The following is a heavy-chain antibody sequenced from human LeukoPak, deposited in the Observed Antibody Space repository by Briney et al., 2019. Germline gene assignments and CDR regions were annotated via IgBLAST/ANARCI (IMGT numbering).Heavy chain of an antibody. V-gene: IGHV1-2*02. J-gene: IGHJ4*02. CDR1: GYTFTGYY. CDR3: AREMYGSGSYYKY. CDR2: INPNSGGT. D-gene: IGHD3-10*01. Sequence: GASVKVSCKASGYTFTGYYMHWLRQAPGQGLEWMGWINPNSGGTNYAQKFQGRVTMTRDTSISTAYMELSRLRSDDTAVYYCAREMYGSGSYYKYWGQGTLVTVSS.